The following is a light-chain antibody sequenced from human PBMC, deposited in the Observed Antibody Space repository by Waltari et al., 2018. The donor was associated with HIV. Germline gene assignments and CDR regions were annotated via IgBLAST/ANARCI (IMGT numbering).Light chain of an antibody. V-gene: IGLV8-61*01. CDR3: VLYMGSGISV. J-gene: IGLJ2*01. CDR2: NTN. CDR1: SGSVSTTSY. Sequence: QTVVTQEPSFSVSPGGTVTLTCGLSSGSVSTTSYPSRYQHTPGQAPRTLIYNTNTRSSGVPDRFSGSILGNKAALNITGAQADDECDYYCVLYMGSGISVFGGGTKLTVL.